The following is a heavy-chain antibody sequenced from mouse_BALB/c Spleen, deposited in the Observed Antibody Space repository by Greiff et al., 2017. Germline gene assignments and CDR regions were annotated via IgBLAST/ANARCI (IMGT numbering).Heavy chain of an antibody. CDR1: GYSFTGYY. V-gene: IGHV1-31*01. CDR2: INPYNGAT. CDR3: AIRGYGCLDY. J-gene: IGHJ2*01. Sequence: EVQLQQSGPELVKPGASVKISCKASGYSFTGYYMHWVKQSHVKSLEWIGRINPYNGATSYNQNFKDKASLTVDKSSSTAYMELHSLTSEDSAVYYCAIRGYGCLDYWGQGTTLTVSS. D-gene: IGHD1-2*01.